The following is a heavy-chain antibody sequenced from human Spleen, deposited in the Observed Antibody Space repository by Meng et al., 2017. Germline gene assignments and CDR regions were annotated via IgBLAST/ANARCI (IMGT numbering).Heavy chain of an antibody. V-gene: IGHV4-39*07. J-gene: IGHJ4*02. CDR3: ARSADISGYFPFDY. CDR2: IYYRGNT. Sequence: SETLSLTCTVSGGSISSSNYCWAWIRPPPGKGLEWIANIYYRGNTYYNPSLKSRVTISVDTSRNHFSLKLSSVTAADTAVYYCARSADISGYFPFDYWGQGTLVTVSS. CDR1: GGSISSSNYC. D-gene: IGHD3-22*01.